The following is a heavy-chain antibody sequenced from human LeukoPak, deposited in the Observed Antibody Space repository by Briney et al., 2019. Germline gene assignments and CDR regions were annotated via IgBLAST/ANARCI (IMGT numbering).Heavy chain of an antibody. CDR3: ARDPPIGRKGENWFDP. D-gene: IGHD3-16*01. CDR1: GYTFTSYY. CDR2: INPSGGST. Sequence: ASVKVSCTASGYTFTSYYMHWVRQAPGQGLEWMGIINPSGGSTSYAQKFQGRVTMTRDTSTSTVYMELSSLRSEDTAVYYCARDPPIGRKGENWFDPWGQGTLVTVSS. J-gene: IGHJ5*02. V-gene: IGHV1-46*01.